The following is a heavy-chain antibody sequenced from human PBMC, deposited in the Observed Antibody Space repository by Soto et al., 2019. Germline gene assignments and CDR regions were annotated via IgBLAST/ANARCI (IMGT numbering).Heavy chain of an antibody. CDR3: TTGYATIDYYGMDV. J-gene: IGHJ6*02. D-gene: IGHD5-12*01. CDR1: GFTFDKAW. V-gene: IGHV3-15*07. Sequence: GGSLRLSCAASGFTFDKAWMNWVRRAPGKGLEWVGRIKTKTDGVTTDYAAPVKGRFVISRDDSKNTLYLQMNSLKTEDAAVYYCTTGYATIDYYGMDVWGQGTTVTVSS. CDR2: IKTKTDGVTT.